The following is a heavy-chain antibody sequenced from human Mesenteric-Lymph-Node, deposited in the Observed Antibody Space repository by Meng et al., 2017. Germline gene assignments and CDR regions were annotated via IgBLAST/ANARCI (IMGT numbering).Heavy chain of an antibody. V-gene: IGHV3-23*01. J-gene: IGHJ4*02. CDR1: RFTFNNYA. D-gene: IGHD1-14*01. CDR2: ISSSGKST. CDR3: AKANWNHPFDC. Sequence: GESPKISCAAPRFTFNNYAMSWVRQAPGNRLEWVSDISSSGKSTYYADSVKGRFTISRDNAKNSLFLQMDSLRAEDTAFYFCAKANWNHPFDCWGQGTLVTVSS.